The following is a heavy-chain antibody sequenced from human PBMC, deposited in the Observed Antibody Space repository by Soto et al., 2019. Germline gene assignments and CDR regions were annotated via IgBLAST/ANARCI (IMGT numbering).Heavy chain of an antibody. J-gene: IGHJ4*02. CDR2: INDSGSP. CDR3: ARGVGSSPPRY. V-gene: IGHV4-59*02. CDR1: GGSVSVYY. D-gene: IGHD1-26*01. Sequence: SETLSLTCTISGGSVSVYYWSWIRQPPGQALEWIGYINDSGSPYYNPSFRSRVIISADTSKNEISLKLTSATAADTAVYYCARGVGSSPPRYWGRGTLVTVSS.